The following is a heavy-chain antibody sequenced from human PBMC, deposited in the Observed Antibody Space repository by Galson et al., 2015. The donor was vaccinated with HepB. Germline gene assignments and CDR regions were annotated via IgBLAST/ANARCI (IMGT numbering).Heavy chain of an antibody. Sequence: SLRLSCAASGFTFSSYAMSWVRQAPGKGLEWVSAISGSGGSTYYADSVKGRFTISRDNSKNTLYLQMNSLRAEDTAVYYCAKDRESVYDILTGYSDYWGQGTLVTVSS. CDR2: ISGSGGST. D-gene: IGHD3-9*01. J-gene: IGHJ4*02. V-gene: IGHV3-23*01. CDR1: GFTFSSYA. CDR3: AKDRESVYDILTGYSDY.